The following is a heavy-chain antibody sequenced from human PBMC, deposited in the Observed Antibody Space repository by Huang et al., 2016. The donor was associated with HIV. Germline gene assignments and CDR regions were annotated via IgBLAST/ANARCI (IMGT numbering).Heavy chain of an antibody. CDR3: AKGGRAAAVMDV. CDR1: GFTFSSYG. D-gene: IGHD6-13*01. J-gene: IGHJ6*04. V-gene: IGHV3-30*18. Sequence: QVQLVESGGGVVQPGRSLRLSCAASGFTFSSYGMHWVRQAQGKGLEWVEVKSYDKSNKYYADSVKGRLTISRDNSKNTLYLQINSLTTEDTAVYYCAKGGRAAAVMDVWGKGTTVTVSS. CDR2: KSYDKSNK.